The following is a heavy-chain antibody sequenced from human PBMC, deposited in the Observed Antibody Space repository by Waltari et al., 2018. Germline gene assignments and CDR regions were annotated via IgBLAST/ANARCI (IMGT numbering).Heavy chain of an antibody. Sequence: QVQLVQSGAEVKKPGASVKVSCKASGYTFTSYYMHWVRQAPGQGLEWMGIINPSGGTTSYAKKFQGRVTMTRDTSTSTVYMELSSLRSEDTAVYYCARGGGAGWFDPWGQGTLVTVSS. D-gene: IGHD4-17*01. J-gene: IGHJ5*02. CDR1: GYTFTSYY. CDR2: INPSGGTT. V-gene: IGHV1-46*01. CDR3: ARGGGAGWFDP.